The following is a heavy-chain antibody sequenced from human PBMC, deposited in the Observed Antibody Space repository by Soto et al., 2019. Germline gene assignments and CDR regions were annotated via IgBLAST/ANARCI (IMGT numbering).Heavy chain of an antibody. D-gene: IGHD3-22*01. J-gene: IGHJ3*02. CDR1: GFTFSSYA. CDR2: ISYDGSNK. V-gene: IGHV3-30-3*01. CDR3: ARDPRDMIVADDAFDI. Sequence: SLRLSCAASGFTFSSYAMHWVRQAPGKGLEWVAVISYDGSNKYYADSVKGRFTISRDNSKNTLYLQMNSLRAEDTAVYYCARDPRDMIVADDAFDIWGQGTMVTVSS.